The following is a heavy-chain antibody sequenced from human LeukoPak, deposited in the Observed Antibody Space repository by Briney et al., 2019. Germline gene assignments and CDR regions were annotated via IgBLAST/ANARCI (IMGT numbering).Heavy chain of an antibody. J-gene: IGHJ3*02. Sequence: GGSLRLSCAASGFTFSSHAMSWVRQAPGKGLEWVSAISGSGGSTYYADSVKGRFTISRDNSKNTLYLQMNSLRAEDTAVYYCAKDPPTTVGSESDAFDIWGQGTMVTVSS. CDR1: GFTFSSHA. CDR3: AKDPPTTVGSESDAFDI. D-gene: IGHD4-23*01. V-gene: IGHV3-23*01. CDR2: ISGSGGST.